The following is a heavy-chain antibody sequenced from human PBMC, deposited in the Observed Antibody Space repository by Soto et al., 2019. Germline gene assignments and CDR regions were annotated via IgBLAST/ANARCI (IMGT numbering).Heavy chain of an antibody. J-gene: IGHJ3*02. D-gene: IGHD3-22*01. CDR3: ARDLKNYYDSSGGAGAFDI. Sequence: GGPLRLSCAASGFTFSSYEMNWVRQAPGKGLEWVSYISSSGSTIYYADSVKGRFTISRDNAKNSLYLQMNSLRAEDTAVYYCARDLKNYYDSSGGAGAFDIWGQGTMVTVSS. V-gene: IGHV3-48*03. CDR2: ISSSGSTI. CDR1: GFTFSSYE.